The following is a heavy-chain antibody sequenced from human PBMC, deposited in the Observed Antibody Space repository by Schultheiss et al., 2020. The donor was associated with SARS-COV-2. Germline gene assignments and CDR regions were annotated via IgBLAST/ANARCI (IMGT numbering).Heavy chain of an antibody. V-gene: IGHV1-18*04. CDR2: ISAYNGNT. J-gene: IGHJ3*02. CDR3: ASRQEYDILTGGDAFDI. Sequence: ASVKVSCKASGYTFTSYGISWVRQAPGQGLEWMGWISAYNGNTNYAQKLQGRVTMTTDTSTSTAYMELRSLRSDDTAVYYCASRQEYDILTGGDAFDIWGQGTMVTVSS. D-gene: IGHD3-9*01. CDR1: GYTFTSYG.